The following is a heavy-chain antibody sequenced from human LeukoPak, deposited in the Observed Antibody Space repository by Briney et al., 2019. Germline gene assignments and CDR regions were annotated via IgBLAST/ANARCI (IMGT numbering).Heavy chain of an antibody. Sequence: GGSLRLSCAASGFTFSSYSMNWVRQAPGKGLEWVSYISSSSSTIYYADSVKGRFTISRDNAKNSLYLQMNSLRAEDTAVYYCARVVRGYYDSSGYDAFDIWGQGTMVTVSS. CDR1: GFTFSSYS. V-gene: IGHV3-48*04. D-gene: IGHD3-22*01. CDR3: ARVVRGYYDSSGYDAFDI. J-gene: IGHJ3*02. CDR2: ISSSSSTI.